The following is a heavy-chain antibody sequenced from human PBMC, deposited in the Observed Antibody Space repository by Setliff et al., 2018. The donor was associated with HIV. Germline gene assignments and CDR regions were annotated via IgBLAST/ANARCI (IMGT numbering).Heavy chain of an antibody. CDR2: INHSGST. D-gene: IGHD6-19*01. CDR1: GGSFSGYY. V-gene: IGHV4-34*01. Sequence: SETLSLTCAVYGGSFSGYYWSWVRQPPGKGLEWIGEINHSGSTNYNPSLKSRVTVSVDTSKNQFSLRVSSVTAADTAVYYCARETEAGTFDYWGQGTLVTVSS. CDR3: ARETEAGTFDY. J-gene: IGHJ4*02.